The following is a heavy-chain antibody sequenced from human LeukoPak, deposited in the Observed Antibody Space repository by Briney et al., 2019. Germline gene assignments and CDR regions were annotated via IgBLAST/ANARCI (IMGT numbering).Heavy chain of an antibody. CDR2: LIPLLGTT. CDR1: GGTLTNYG. D-gene: IGHD6-19*01. Sequence: ASLKVSCKASGGTLTNYGINWVGPAPGQGLEWMGALIPLLGTTNYAQKFQGRVTFTADESTSTAYMELSSLRSDDTAMYYCARDVFLGAVAGRRGDYWGQGTLVTVSS. CDR3: ARDVFLGAVAGRRGDY. J-gene: IGHJ4*02. V-gene: IGHV1-69*13.